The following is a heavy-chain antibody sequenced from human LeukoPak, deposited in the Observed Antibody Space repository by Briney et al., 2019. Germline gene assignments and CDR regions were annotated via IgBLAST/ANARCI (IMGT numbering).Heavy chain of an antibody. Sequence: GGSLRFSCAASGFTFSNYWMHWVRQAPGKGLVWVSRIYSDGTGIVYAGSVKGRFTISRDNAKNTLYLQMNSLTVEDTAVYYCARVTPPFNNWGQGTLVTVSS. CDR3: ARVTPPFNN. CDR2: IYSDGTGI. V-gene: IGHV3-74*01. J-gene: IGHJ4*02. CDR1: GFTFSNYW.